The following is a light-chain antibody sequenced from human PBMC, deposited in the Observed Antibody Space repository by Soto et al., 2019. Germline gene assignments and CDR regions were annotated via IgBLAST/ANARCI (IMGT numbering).Light chain of an antibody. V-gene: IGLV2-14*03. CDR1: SSDIGAYDY. CDR3: LSHTTSRTYV. J-gene: IGLJ1*01. CDR2: NVN. Sequence: TLTHPAPLSGPPDQSITISCSGTSSDIGAYDYVSWYQQHPGKTPKLMIYNVNNRPSGVSYRFSGYKYGNTASLTISGLQTEDEADYYCLSHTTSRTYVFGPGTKVTVL.